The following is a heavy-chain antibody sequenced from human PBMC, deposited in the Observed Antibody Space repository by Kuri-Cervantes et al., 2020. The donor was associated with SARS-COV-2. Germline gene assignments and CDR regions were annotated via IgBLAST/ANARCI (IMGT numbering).Heavy chain of an antibody. CDR3: AKIYSGYDYRY. Sequence: ASVKVSCKASGGTFSSYVITWVRQATGQGLEWMGWMNPNSGNTGYAQKFQGRVTMTRNTTISTAYRELSSLRSEDTAVYYCAKIYSGYDYRYWGQGTLVTVSS. J-gene: IGHJ4*02. CDR1: GGTFSSYV. CDR2: MNPNSGNT. D-gene: IGHD5-12*01. V-gene: IGHV1-8*02.